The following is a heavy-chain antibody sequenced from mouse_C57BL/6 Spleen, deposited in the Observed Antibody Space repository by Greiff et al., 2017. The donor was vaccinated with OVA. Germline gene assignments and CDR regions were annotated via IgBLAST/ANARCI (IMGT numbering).Heavy chain of an antibody. CDR3: ARANYDGRSYWYFDV. CDR1: GYSFTDYN. CDR2: INPNYGTT. D-gene: IGHD1-1*01. J-gene: IGHJ1*03. Sequence: LVESGPELVKPGASVKISCKASGYSFTDYNMNWVKQSNGKSLEWIGVINPNYGTTSYNQKFKGKATLTVDQSSSTAYMQLNSLTSEDSAVYYCARANYDGRSYWYFDVWGTGTTVTVSS. V-gene: IGHV1-39*01.